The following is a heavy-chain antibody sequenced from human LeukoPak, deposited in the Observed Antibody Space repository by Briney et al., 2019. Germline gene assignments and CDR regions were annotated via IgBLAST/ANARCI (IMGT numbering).Heavy chain of an antibody. Sequence: PSETLSLTCAVYGGSFSGYYWSWIRQPPGKGLEWIGEINHSGSTNYNPSLKSRVTISVDTSKNQFSLKLSSVTAADTAVYYCARLPYDILTGYTPHFDYWGQGTLVTVSS. J-gene: IGHJ4*02. CDR2: INHSGST. D-gene: IGHD3-9*01. CDR3: ARLPYDILTGYTPHFDY. V-gene: IGHV4-34*01. CDR1: GGSFSGYY.